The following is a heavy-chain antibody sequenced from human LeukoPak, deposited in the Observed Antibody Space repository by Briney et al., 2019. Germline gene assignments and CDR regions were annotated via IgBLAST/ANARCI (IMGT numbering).Heavy chain of an antibody. D-gene: IGHD6-19*01. CDR2: ISGSGTYI. CDR1: GFTFSTYS. J-gene: IGHJ4*02. Sequence: GGSLRLSCAASGFTFSTYSMNWVRQAPGKGLEWVSYISGSGTYIYFADSLKGRFTLSRDNAKNSLYLQMNSLRVEDTAVYYCAKELAVAGRDPASFWGYYADYWGQGTLVTVSS. CDR3: AKELAVAGRDPASFWGYYADY. V-gene: IGHV3-21*01.